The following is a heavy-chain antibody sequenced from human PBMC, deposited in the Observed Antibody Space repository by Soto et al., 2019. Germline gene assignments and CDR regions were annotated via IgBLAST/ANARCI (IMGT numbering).Heavy chain of an antibody. V-gene: IGHV4-30-4*01. CDR1: GRSISSGAYY. Sequence: SETLSLTCTVSGRSISSGAYYWSWIRQPPGKGLEWIGYIYYSGSTNYNPSLKSRVTISVDTSKNQFSLKLSSVTAADTAVYYCAFVRAGLLRFDPWGQGTLVTVSS. J-gene: IGHJ5*02. CDR3: AFVRAGLLRFDP. CDR2: IYYSGST.